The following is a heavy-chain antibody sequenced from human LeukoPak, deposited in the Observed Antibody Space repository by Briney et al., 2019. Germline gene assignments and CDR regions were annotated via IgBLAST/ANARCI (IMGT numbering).Heavy chain of an antibody. CDR1: GGSISSSSYY. J-gene: IGHJ4*02. CDR2: IYYSGST. CDR3: ARESGYSSGWYRVDY. Sequence: KPSETLSLTCTVSGGSISSSSYYWGWSRQPPGKGLEWIGSIYYSGSTYYNPSLKSRVTISVDTSKNQFSLKLSSVTAADTAVYYCARESGYSSGWYRVDYWGQGTLVTVSS. V-gene: IGHV4-39*02. D-gene: IGHD6-19*01.